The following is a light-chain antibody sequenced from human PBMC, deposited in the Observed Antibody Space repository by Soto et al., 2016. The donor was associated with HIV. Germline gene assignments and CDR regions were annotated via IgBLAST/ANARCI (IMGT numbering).Light chain of an antibody. CDR2: AAS. CDR1: QMINSY. J-gene: IGKJ1*01. Sequence: DIQMTQSPSSLSASVGDTVTITCRASQMINSYLNWYQQKPGKAPRLLIYAASSLQVGVPSRFSGSRSRTGFSLTITSLQPDDFATYYCQQSYSSPETFGQGTKVEIK. V-gene: IGKV1-39*01. CDR3: QQSYSSPET.